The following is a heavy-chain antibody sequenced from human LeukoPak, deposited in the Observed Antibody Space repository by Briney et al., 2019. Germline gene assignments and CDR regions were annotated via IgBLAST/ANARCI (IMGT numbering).Heavy chain of an antibody. CDR2: IKPEGSET. CDR1: GFTFSSYG. CDR3: ARGGRSGDY. Sequence: GGSLKLSCTASGFTFSSYGMHWVRQAPGKGLEWVANIKPEGSETYYVHSVKGRVTITRDNATNSPYLQMNSLRAEDTAVYYCARGGRSGDYWGQGTLVTVSS. J-gene: IGHJ4*02. V-gene: IGHV3-7*03.